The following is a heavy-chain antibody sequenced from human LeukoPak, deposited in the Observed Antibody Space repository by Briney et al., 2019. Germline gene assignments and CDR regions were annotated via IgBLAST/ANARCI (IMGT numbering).Heavy chain of an antibody. D-gene: IGHD6-13*01. CDR3: AKLYTSSWYDDY. Sequence: PSETLSLTCTVSGASISSGGYYWSWIRQHPGKGLEWVSTISGGGSSTYYADSVKGRFTISRDNSKNTLYLQMNSLRAEDTAVYYCAKLYTSSWYDDYWGQGTLVTVSS. CDR2: ISGGGSST. CDR1: GASISSGGY. J-gene: IGHJ4*02. V-gene: IGHV3-23*01.